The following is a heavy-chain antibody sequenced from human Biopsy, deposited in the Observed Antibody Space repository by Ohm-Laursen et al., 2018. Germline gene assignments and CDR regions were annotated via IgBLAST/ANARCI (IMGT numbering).Heavy chain of an antibody. V-gene: IGHV4-4*07. CDR1: GDSINNYY. J-gene: IGHJ4*02. D-gene: IGHD6-19*01. Sequence: PGTLSLTCTVSGDSINNYYWSWIRQPAGQGLEWIGRIYTSGSPNYNLSLESRVTMSVDMPKNQFSLKLSSVTAADTAIYYCARGMRSSGWPYFDSWGQGTLVTVSS. CDR2: IYTSGSP. CDR3: ARGMRSSGWPYFDS.